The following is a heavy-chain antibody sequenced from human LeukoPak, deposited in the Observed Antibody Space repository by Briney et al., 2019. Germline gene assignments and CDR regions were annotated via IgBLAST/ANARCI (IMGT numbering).Heavy chain of an antibody. CDR3: AKDTDYYGSGSYSDP. J-gene: IGHJ5*02. CDR2: ISGSGGST. D-gene: IGHD3-10*01. V-gene: IGHV3-23*01. CDR1: GFTFSSYA. Sequence: PGGSLRLSCAASGFTFSSYAMSWVRQAPGKGLGWVSAISGSGGSTYYADSVKGRFTISRDNSKNTLYLQMNSLRAEDTAVYYCAKDTDYYGSGSYSDPWGQGTLVTVSS.